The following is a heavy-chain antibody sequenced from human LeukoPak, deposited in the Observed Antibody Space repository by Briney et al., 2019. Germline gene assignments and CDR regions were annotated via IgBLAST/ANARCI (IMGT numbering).Heavy chain of an antibody. Sequence: KPSETLSLTCTVSGYSISSGYYWGWIRQPPGTGLEWIGSIYHSGSTYYNPSLKSRVTISVDTSKNQFSLKLSSVTAADTAVYYCARDLVYYDLWSGYYTLDYWGQGTLVTVSS. V-gene: IGHV4-38-2*02. J-gene: IGHJ4*02. D-gene: IGHD3-3*01. CDR1: GYSISSGYY. CDR3: ARDLVYYDLWSGYYTLDY. CDR2: IYHSGST.